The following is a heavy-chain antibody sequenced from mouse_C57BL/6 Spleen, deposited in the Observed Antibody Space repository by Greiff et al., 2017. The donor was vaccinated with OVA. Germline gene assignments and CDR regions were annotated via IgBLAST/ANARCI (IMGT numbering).Heavy chain of an antibody. Sequence: EVMLVESGGDLVKPGGSLKLSCAASGFTFSSFGMSWVRQTPDKRLEWVATISSGGSYTYYPDSGKGRLTISRDNAKNTLYLQMSSLKSEDTAMYYCARLSLSPGNFDYWGQGTTLTVSS. V-gene: IGHV5-6*01. D-gene: IGHD1-3*01. CDR1: GFTFSSFG. J-gene: IGHJ2*01. CDR3: ARLSLSPGNFDY. CDR2: ISSGGSYT.